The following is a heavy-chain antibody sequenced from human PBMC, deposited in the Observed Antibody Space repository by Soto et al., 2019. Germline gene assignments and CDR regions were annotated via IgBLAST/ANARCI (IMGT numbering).Heavy chain of an antibody. D-gene: IGHD1-26*01. CDR2: IHHSGST. CDR1: GGSISISKW. CDR3: ARGGYYFYMDV. J-gene: IGHJ6*03. Sequence: QVQLQESGPGLVKPSETLSRTCDVSGGSISISKWWSWFRQTPGKGLEWIGQIHHSGSTSYSPSLTSRVTISVDKSKNQFSLKMNSVTAADTAVYYCARGGYYFYMDVWGKGTTVTVSS. V-gene: IGHV4-4*02.